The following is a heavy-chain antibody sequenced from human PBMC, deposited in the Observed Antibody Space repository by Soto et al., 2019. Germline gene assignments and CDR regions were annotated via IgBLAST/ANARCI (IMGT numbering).Heavy chain of an antibody. CDR3: ARATPAGSADF. CDR1: GGSNIRDGYY. D-gene: IGHD2-2*01. Sequence: QVQLQESGPGLVKPSQTLSLTCTVSGGSNIRDGYYWSWIRQHPGKGLEWIAYISYSGSSYSNPSLKIRVTISADTSKNQFSLRLTSVTAADTAVYFCARATPAGSADFWGQGTLVTVSS. V-gene: IGHV4-31*03. CDR2: ISYSGSS. J-gene: IGHJ4*02.